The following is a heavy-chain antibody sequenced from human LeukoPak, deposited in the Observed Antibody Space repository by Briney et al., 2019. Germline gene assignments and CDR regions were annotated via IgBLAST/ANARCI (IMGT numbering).Heavy chain of an antibody. Sequence: GGSLRLSCAASGFTFSSYGMHWVRQAPGKGLQWVAVISYDVGKKYYADSVKGRFTISRDNSKNTLYLQMNSLRAEDTAVYYCARVRYCSVVTCLPYFDYWGQGSLVTVSS. CDR1: GFTFSSYG. V-gene: IGHV3-30*03. J-gene: IGHJ4*02. CDR2: ISYDVGKK. D-gene: IGHD2-15*01. CDR3: ARVRYCSVVTCLPYFDY.